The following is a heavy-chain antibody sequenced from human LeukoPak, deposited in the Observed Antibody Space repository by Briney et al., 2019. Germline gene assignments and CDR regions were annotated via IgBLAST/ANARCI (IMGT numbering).Heavy chain of an antibody. CDR2: ISGSAGST. CDR1: GFTFSSYA. V-gene: IGHV3-23*01. Sequence: GGSLRLSCAASGFTFSSYAMNWVRQAPGKGLEWVSIISGSAGSTYYADSVKGRFTISRDNSKNTLFLQMNSLRAEDTAVYYCAKDRSLDGGNSNSYFDSWGQGTLVTVSS. D-gene: IGHD4-23*01. J-gene: IGHJ4*02. CDR3: AKDRSLDGGNSNSYFDS.